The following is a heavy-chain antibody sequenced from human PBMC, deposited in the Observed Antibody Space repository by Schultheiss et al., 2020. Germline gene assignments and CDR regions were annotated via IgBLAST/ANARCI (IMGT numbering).Heavy chain of an antibody. J-gene: IGHJ6*04. V-gene: IGHV5-51*01. CDR2: IYPGDSDT. CDR1: GYSFTSYW. D-gene: IGHD6-6*01. CDR3: ARHRYSSSRYYGMDV. Sequence: GESLRLSCKGSGYSFTSYWIGWVRQMPGKGLEWMGIIYPGDSDTRYSPSFQDQVTISADKSISTAYLQWSSLKASDTAMYYCARHRYSSSRYYGMDVWGKGNTGTVSS.